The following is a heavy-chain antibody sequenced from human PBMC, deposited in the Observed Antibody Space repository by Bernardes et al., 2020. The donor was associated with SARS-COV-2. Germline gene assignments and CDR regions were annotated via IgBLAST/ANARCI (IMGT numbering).Heavy chain of an antibody. V-gene: IGHV1-18*01. CDR3: ARPATDIVVVPAADDAFDI. CDR1: GYTFTSYG. Sequence: ASVKVSCMASGYTFTSYGISWVRQAPGQGLEWMGWISAYNGNTNYAQKLQGRVTMTTDTSTSTAYMELRSLRSDDTAVYYCARPATDIVVVPAADDAFDIWGQGTMVTVSS. CDR2: ISAYNGNT. J-gene: IGHJ3*02. D-gene: IGHD2-2*01.